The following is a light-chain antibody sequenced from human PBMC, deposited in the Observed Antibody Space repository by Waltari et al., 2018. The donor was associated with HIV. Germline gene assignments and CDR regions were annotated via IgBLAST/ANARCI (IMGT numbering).Light chain of an antibody. J-gene: IGKJ1*01. CDR1: QSVNSN. Sequence: EIVMTQSPATLSVSPGERVTVSCRASQSVNSNLAWYQQKPGQAPRLLIYGASTRATGIPARFSGSGSGTEFTLTISSLQSEDFAVYYCQQYNNWLWTFGQGTKVEIK. CDR2: GAS. V-gene: IGKV3-15*01. CDR3: QQYNNWLWT.